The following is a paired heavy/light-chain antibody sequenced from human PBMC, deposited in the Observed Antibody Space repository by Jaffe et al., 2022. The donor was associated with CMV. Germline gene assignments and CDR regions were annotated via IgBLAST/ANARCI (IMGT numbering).Heavy chain of an antibody. Sequence: EVQLVESGGGLIQPGGSLRLSCAASGFTVSSNYMSWVRQAPGKGLEWVSVIYSGGSTYYADSVKGRFTISRDNSKNTLYLQMNSLRAEDTAVYYCARDRLYYYDSSGPHYGMDVWGQGTTVTVSS. J-gene: IGHJ6*02. CDR1: GFTVSSNY. D-gene: IGHD3-22*01. CDR3: ARDRLYYYDSSGPHYGMDV. V-gene: IGHV3-53*01. CDR2: IYSGGST.
Light chain of an antibody. J-gene: IGLJ1*01. Sequence: SSELTQDPAVSVALGQTVRITCQGDSLRSYYASWYQQKPGQAPVLVIYGKNNRPSGIPDRFSGSSSGNTASLTITGAQAEDEADYYCNSRDSSGNPNYVFGTGTKVTVL. V-gene: IGLV3-19*01. CDR2: GKN. CDR1: SLRSYY. CDR3: NSRDSSGNPNYV.